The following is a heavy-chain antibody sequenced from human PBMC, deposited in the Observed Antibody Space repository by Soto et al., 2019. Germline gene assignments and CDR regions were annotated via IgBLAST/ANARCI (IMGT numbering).Heavy chain of an antibody. Sequence: EVQVLDSGGGLGQPGGSLRLSCAASGFTFNNYAMNWVRQAPGKGLEWVATISATGGSTYYADAVKGRFTISRDNSKNKLYVQMNGLRVEDTAVDYCAKDRLAGNFVYWGQRTQVNVSS. J-gene: IGHJ4*02. CDR3: AKDRLAGNFVY. CDR2: ISATGGST. V-gene: IGHV3-23*01. CDR1: GFTFNNYA.